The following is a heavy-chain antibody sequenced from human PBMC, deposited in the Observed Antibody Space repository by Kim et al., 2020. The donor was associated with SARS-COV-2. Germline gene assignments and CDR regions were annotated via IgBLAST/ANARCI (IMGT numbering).Heavy chain of an antibody. CDR1: GGSISSDSYH. V-gene: IGHV4-39*01. D-gene: IGHD5-12*01. Sequence: SETLSLTCVVSGGSISSDSYHWGWIRQPPGKGTEWIGSIHYSGSTSYNPSLKSRTTISLDMSKKQFSLMVNSVTAADTAVYYCAGLAVVGWPTNDFWGQGTLITVSS. CDR2: IHYSGST. CDR3: AGLAVVGWPTNDF. J-gene: IGHJ4*02.